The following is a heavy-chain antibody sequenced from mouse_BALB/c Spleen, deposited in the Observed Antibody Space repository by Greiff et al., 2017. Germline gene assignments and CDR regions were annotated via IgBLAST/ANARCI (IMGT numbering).Heavy chain of an antibody. J-gene: IGHJ3*01. CDR2: INPYNGDT. Sequence: VQLKESGPELVKPGASVKISCKASGYSFTGYFMNWVMQSHGKSLEWIGRINPYNGDTFYNQKFKGKATLTVDKSSSTAHMELRSLASEDSAVYYCARCLYYGSSSFAYWGQGTLVTVSA. CDR1: GYSFTGYF. D-gene: IGHD1-1*01. CDR3: ARCLYYGSSSFAY. V-gene: IGHV1-20*02.